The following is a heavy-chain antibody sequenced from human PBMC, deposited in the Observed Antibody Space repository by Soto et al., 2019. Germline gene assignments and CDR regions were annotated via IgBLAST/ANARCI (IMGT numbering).Heavy chain of an antibody. J-gene: IGHJ4*02. CDR3: ARAHSSGWYYFDY. CDR1: GFTFSSYA. CDR2: ISYDGSNK. V-gene: IGHV3-30-3*01. D-gene: IGHD6-19*01. Sequence: GGSLRLSCAASGFTFSSYAMHWVRQAPGKGLEWVAVISYDGSNKYYAVSVKGRFTISRDNSKNTLYLQMNSLRAEDTAVYYCARAHSSGWYYFDYWGQGTLVTVSS.